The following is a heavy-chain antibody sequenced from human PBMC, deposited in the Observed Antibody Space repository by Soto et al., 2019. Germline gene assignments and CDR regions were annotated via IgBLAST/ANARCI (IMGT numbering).Heavy chain of an antibody. J-gene: IGHJ4*02. CDR1: GFSLSDVD. CDR2: IYYDGGGP. D-gene: IGHD2-21*02. CDR3: AREWRLRFDS. V-gene: IGHV3-33*08. Sequence: QLQLVESGGGVVQPGGSVRLSCAASGFSLSDVDMHWVRQAPGKGLEWLSLIYYDGGGPYYADSVRGRFTISRDISRNILFLQMTSLRAEDTALYYCAREWRLRFDSWGQGTMVMVSS.